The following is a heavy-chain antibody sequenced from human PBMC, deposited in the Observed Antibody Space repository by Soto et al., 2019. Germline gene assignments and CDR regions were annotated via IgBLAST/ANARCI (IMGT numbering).Heavy chain of an antibody. V-gene: IGHV3-23*01. D-gene: IGHD6-19*01. CDR1: GFTFSSYA. J-gene: IGHJ4*02. Sequence: EVQLLESGGGLVQPGGSLRLSCAASGFTFSSYAMSWVRQAPGKGLEWVSVISGSGGSTYYADSVQCRFTISRDNSKNTLYLQMNSLRAADTAVYYCARRTSGWYLDYWGQGTLVTVSS. CDR3: ARRTSGWYLDY. CDR2: ISGSGGST.